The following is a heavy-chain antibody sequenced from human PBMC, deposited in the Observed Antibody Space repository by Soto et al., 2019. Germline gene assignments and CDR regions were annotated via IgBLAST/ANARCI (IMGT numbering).Heavy chain of an antibody. D-gene: IGHD2-2*02. CDR2: ISSSGSTI. J-gene: IGHJ4*02. V-gene: IGHV3-11*01. CDR3: AGEYCSSTSCYSSFFDY. Sequence: GGSLRLSCAASGFTFSDYYMSWIRQAPGKGLEWVSYISSSGSTIYYADSVKGRFTISRDNAKNSLYLQMNSLRAEDTAVYYCAGEYCSSTSCYSSFFDYWGQGTLVTVSS. CDR1: GFTFSDYY.